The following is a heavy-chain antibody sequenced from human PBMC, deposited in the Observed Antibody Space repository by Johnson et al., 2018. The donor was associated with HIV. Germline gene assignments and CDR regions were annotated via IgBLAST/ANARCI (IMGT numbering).Heavy chain of an antibody. V-gene: IGHV3-74*01. CDR2: INGDGSRT. CDR1: GFTFSDHW. Sequence: VQLVESGGGLVQPGGSLRLSCGASGFTFSDHWMQWVRQAPGKGLVWVSRINGDGSRTSYADSVKGRFTIARDNAKNTLYLQMNSLRGEDTAVYYCAGEWGVGDYYGSGILDAFDIWGQGTMVTVSS. CDR3: AGEWGVGDYYGSGILDAFDI. J-gene: IGHJ3*02. D-gene: IGHD3-10*01.